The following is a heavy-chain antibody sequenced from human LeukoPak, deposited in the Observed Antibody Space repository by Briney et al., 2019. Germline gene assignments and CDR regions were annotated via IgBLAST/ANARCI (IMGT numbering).Heavy chain of an antibody. J-gene: IGHJ3*02. D-gene: IGHD3-10*01. Sequence: HSGGSLRLSCAASGFTFSSYATHWVRQAPGKGLEWVAVISYDGSNKYYADSVKGRFTISRDNSKNTLYLQMNSLRAEDTAVYYCAREVRGVGGAFDIWGQGTMVTVSS. V-gene: IGHV3-30-3*01. CDR1: GFTFSSYA. CDR3: AREVRGVGGAFDI. CDR2: ISYDGSNK.